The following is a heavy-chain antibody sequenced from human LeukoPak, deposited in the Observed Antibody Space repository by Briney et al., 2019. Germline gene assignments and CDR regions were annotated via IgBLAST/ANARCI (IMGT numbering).Heavy chain of an antibody. CDR3: GRPQHGDLYAFDI. Sequence: GGSLRLSCAASGFTFNIYWMHWVRQAPGKGLVWVSRINGDGSSTTYADSVKGRFTISRDNAKNTLYLQMNSLRAEDTAVYYCGRPQHGDLYAFDIWGQGTVVTVSS. CDR1: GFTFNIYW. V-gene: IGHV3-74*01. CDR2: INGDGSST. J-gene: IGHJ3*02. D-gene: IGHD4-17*01.